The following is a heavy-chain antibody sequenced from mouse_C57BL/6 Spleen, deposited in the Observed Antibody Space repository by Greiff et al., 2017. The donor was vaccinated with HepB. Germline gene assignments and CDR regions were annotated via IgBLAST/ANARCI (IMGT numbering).Heavy chain of an antibody. J-gene: IGHJ4*01. D-gene: IGHD1-1*01. CDR3: ANYDRYGSSYVEAMDY. CDR2: IDPGSGST. V-gene: IGHV1-55*01. Sequence: QVQLQQPGAELVKPGASVKMSCKASGYTFTSYWITWVKQRPGQGLEWIGDIDPGSGSTNYNEKFKSKATLTVDTSSSTAYMQLSNLTSEDSAVYYCANYDRYGSSYVEAMDYWGQGTSVTVAS. CDR1: GYTFTSYW.